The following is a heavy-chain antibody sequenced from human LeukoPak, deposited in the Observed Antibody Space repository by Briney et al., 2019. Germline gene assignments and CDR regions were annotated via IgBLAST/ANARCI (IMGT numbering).Heavy chain of an antibody. CDR3: ASDVLEPARYDAFDV. D-gene: IGHD2-2*01. CDR1: GYSFTGYY. V-gene: IGHV1-2*02. CDR2: INPNSGDT. J-gene: IGHJ3*01. Sequence: ASVKVSCKASGYSFTGYYIHWVRQAPGQGLECMGWINPNSGDTYSTQKFQGRVTMTRDTSITTAYMELSGLTSDDTAMYYCASDVLEPARYDAFDVWGRGTMVIVSS.